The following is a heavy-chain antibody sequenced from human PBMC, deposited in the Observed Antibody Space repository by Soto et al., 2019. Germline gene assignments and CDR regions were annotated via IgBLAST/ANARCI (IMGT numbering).Heavy chain of an antibody. CDR3: ARDERYYDFWSPPETRGAFDY. CDR2: IWYDGSNK. Sequence: GGSLRLSCAASGFTFSSYGMHWVRQAPGKGLEWVAVIWYDGSNKYYADSVKGRFTISRDNSKNTLYLQMNSLRAEDTAVYYCARDERYYDFWSPPETRGAFDYWGQGTLVTVSS. CDR1: GFTFSSYG. D-gene: IGHD3-3*01. V-gene: IGHV3-33*01. J-gene: IGHJ4*02.